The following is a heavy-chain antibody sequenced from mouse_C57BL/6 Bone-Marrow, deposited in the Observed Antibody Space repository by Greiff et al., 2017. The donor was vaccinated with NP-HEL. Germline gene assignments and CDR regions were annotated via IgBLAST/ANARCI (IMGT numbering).Heavy chain of an antibody. Sequence: VQLKESGPVLVKPGASVKMSCKASGYTFTDYYMNWVKQSHGKSLEWIGVINPYNGGTSYNQKFKGKATLTVDKSSSTAYMELNSLTSEDSAVYYCARRGNYGSSYGYFDVWGTGTTVTVSS. V-gene: IGHV1-19*01. D-gene: IGHD1-1*01. CDR1: GYTFTDYY. CDR3: ARRGNYGSSYGYFDV. J-gene: IGHJ1*03. CDR2: INPYNGGT.